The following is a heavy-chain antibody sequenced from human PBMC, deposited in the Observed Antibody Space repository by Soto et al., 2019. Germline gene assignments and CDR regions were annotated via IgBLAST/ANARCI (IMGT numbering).Heavy chain of an antibody. CDR3: VKVYYYGSWIYYNDPGYFDY. D-gene: IGHD3-10*01. CDR2: ISYDGSNK. V-gene: IGHV3-30*18. CDR1: GFTFSSYG. Sequence: GGSLRLSCAASGFTFSSYGMHWVRQAPGKGLEWVAVISYDGSNKYYADSVKGRFTISRDNSKNTLYLQMNSLRAEDTAVYYCVKVYYYGSWIYYNDPGYFDYWGQGTLVTVSS. J-gene: IGHJ4*02.